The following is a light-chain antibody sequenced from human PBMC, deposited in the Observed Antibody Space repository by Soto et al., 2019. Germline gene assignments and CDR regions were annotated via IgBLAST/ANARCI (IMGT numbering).Light chain of an antibody. J-gene: IGKJ4*01. CDR1: QSVAKNY. CDR3: QQYATSPLT. Sequence: EIVLTQSPGTLSSSPGERASLSCRASQSVAKNYLAWYQQKPGQALRLLISDASSRATGIPDRFSGSGSGTDFTLTISRLEAEDFAVYFCQQYATSPLTFGGGTKVEIK. V-gene: IGKV3-20*01. CDR2: DAS.